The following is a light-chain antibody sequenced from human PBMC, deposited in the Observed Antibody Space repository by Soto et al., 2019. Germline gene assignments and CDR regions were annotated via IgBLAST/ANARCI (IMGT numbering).Light chain of an antibody. J-gene: IGKJ2*01. V-gene: IGKV1-39*01. Sequence: DTQLTQSPSSLSASVGDRVTITCRASQSISKHLSWYQQKPGKAPKLLIHTTASLQSGVPSRFSGGASGPDFTLTISDLQPEDVATYYCQQSDDTPPYTFGQGTKLEIK. CDR2: TTA. CDR3: QQSDDTPPYT. CDR1: QSISKH.